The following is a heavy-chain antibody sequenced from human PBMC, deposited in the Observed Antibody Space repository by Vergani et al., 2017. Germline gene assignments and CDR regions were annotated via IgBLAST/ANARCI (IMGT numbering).Heavy chain of an antibody. Sequence: QVQLVQSGAEVEKPGSSVKVSCKASGGTFSSYAISWVRQAPGQGLEWMGRIIPIFGTANYAQKFQGRVTITADESTSTAYMELSSLRSEDTAVYYCASDRGYYYDSSGYGTDYWGQGTLVTVSS. V-gene: IGHV1-69*13. CDR1: GGTFSSYA. D-gene: IGHD3-22*01. CDR3: ASDRGYYYDSSGYGTDY. J-gene: IGHJ4*02. CDR2: IIPIFGTA.